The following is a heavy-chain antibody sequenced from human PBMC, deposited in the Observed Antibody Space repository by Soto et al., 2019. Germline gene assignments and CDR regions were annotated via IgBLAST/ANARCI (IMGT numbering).Heavy chain of an antibody. Sequence: VASVKVSCKASGGTFSSYAINWVRQAPGQGLEWMGGIIPIFGTANYAQKFQGRVTITADKSTSTAYMELSSLRSEDTAVYYCARTPTYYYDSSGYLDYWGQGTLVTVSS. CDR1: GGTFSSYA. J-gene: IGHJ4*02. D-gene: IGHD3-22*01. CDR3: ARTPTYYYDSSGYLDY. CDR2: IIPIFGTA. V-gene: IGHV1-69*06.